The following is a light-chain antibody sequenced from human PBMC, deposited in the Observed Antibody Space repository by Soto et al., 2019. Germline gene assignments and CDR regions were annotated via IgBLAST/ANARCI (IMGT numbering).Light chain of an antibody. V-gene: IGKV3-20*01. Sequence: DIVLTQSPGTLSLSPRERATLSCRASQSTFSTYLAWFQKKPGQSPRLLVYGASSRAPGIPDGFGGSGSGTEFTLTISGLEPDDFAVSYCQQYGNSPWTLGQGTRVEMK. CDR2: GAS. J-gene: IGKJ1*01. CDR3: QQYGNSPWT. CDR1: QSTFSTY.